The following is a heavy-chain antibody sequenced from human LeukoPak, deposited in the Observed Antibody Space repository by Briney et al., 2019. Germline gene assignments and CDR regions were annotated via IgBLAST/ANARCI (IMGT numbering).Heavy chain of an antibody. CDR1: GGSISSFY. V-gene: IGHV4-59*12. Sequence: SETLSLTCTVSGGSISSFYWSWIRQPPGKGLEWIGYLYYSESTNYNPSLKSRVTVSVDTSRNQFSLNLNSVTAADTAMYYCARGRSYEYGDYDYWGQGTVVTVSS. CDR2: LYYSEST. CDR3: ARGRSYEYGDYDY. D-gene: IGHD4-17*01. J-gene: IGHJ4*02.